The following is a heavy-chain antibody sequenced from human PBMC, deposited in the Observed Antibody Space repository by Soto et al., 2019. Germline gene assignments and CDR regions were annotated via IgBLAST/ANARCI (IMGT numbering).Heavy chain of an antibody. D-gene: IGHD2-15*01. CDR3: ARDAAGPLGVPNYLDV. Sequence: PSETLSLTGTVSGSSISSGYYWSWILQHPREDQEWVGYIDYSGNTYYYPSLKGRFVISLDPSKSQFSQKLYSLSAVVTPMYSCARDAAGPLGVPNYLDVLGQGTTVAVSS. V-gene: IGHV4-31*03. CDR2: IDYSGNT. J-gene: IGHJ6*02. CDR1: GSSISSGYY.